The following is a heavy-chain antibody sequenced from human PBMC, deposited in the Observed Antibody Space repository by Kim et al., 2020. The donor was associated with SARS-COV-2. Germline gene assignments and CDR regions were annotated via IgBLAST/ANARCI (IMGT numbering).Heavy chain of an antibody. CDR1: GFTFSSYA. V-gene: IGHV3-30*04. Sequence: GGSLRLSCAASGFTFSSYAMHWVRQAPGKGLEWVAVISYDGSNKYYADSVKGRFTISRDNSKNTLYLQMNSLRAEDTAVYYCARAHATRYCSSTSCHRENPFDIWGQGTMVTVSS. D-gene: IGHD2-2*01. CDR2: ISYDGSNK. CDR3: ARAHATRYCSSTSCHRENPFDI. J-gene: IGHJ3*02.